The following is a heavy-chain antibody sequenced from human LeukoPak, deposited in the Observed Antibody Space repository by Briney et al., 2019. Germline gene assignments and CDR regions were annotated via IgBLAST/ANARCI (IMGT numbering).Heavy chain of an antibody. D-gene: IGHD5-18*01. CDR2: ISYDGSNK. CDR1: GSTFSSFA. CDR3: AQAVKGYSYGDDAFDI. J-gene: IGHJ3*02. Sequence: GGSLRLSCAASGSTFSSFAIHWVRQVPGKGLEWVTAISYDGSNKYYADSVKGRFTISRDNSKNTLYVQMNSLRLEDTAVYYCAQAVKGYSYGDDAFDIWGQGTMVIVSS. V-gene: IGHV3-30*18.